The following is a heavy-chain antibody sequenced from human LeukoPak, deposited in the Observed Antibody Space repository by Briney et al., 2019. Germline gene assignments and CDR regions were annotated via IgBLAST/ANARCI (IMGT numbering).Heavy chain of an antibody. CDR3: ARDLYDNGYYYGKDV. J-gene: IGHJ6*02. Sequence: ASVKVSCKASGYTFTSYAMNWVRQAPGQGLEWMGWINTNTGNPTYAQGFTGRFVFSLDTSVSTAYLQISSLKAEDTAVYYCARDLYDNGYYYGKDVWGQGTTVTVSS. CDR2: INTNTGNP. V-gene: IGHV7-4-1*02. CDR1: GYTFTSYA. D-gene: IGHD2-8*01.